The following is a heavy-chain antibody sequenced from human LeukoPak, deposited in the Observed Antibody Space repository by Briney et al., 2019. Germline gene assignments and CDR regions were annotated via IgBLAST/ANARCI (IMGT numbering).Heavy chain of an antibody. J-gene: IGHJ5*02. Sequence: GGSLRLSCAASGFTFSSYAMHWVRQAPGKGLEWVAVISYDGSNKYYADSVKGQFTISRDNSKNTLYLQMNSLRAEDTAVYYCARDSRVAVAGTSWFDPWGQGTLVTVSS. CDR1: GFTFSSYA. CDR3: ARDSRVAVAGTSWFDP. D-gene: IGHD6-19*01. V-gene: IGHV3-30*04. CDR2: ISYDGSNK.